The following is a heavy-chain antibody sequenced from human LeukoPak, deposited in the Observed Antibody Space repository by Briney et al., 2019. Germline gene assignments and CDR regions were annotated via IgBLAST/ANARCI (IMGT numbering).Heavy chain of an antibody. J-gene: IGHJ4*02. D-gene: IGHD2-2*02. CDR1: GGSINSTSYY. CDR3: ARGTVVVPAAISPFDF. Sequence: PSXTLSLTCTVSGGSINSTSYYWSWIRQPAGKGLEWIGRIYTSGNTNYNPSLKSRFTISVDKSKNQFSLKMSSVTAADTAVYYCARGTVVVPAAISPFDFWGQGTLVIVSS. CDR2: IYTSGNT. V-gene: IGHV4-61*02.